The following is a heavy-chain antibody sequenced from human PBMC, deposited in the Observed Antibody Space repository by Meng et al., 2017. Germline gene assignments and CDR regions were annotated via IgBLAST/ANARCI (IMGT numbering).Heavy chain of an antibody. CDR2: IYYSGST. CDR3: ARAIAVAGITIDY. J-gene: IGHJ4*02. V-gene: IGHV4-61*01. CDR1: GGSVSSGSYY. D-gene: IGHD6-19*01. Sequence: QVQLQESGPGLVRPSETLSLTCTVSGGSVSSGSYYWSWIRQSPGKGLEWIGYIYYSGSTNYNPSLKSRVTISVDTSKNQFSLKLSSVTAADTAVYYCARAIAVAGITIDYWGQGTLVTVSS.